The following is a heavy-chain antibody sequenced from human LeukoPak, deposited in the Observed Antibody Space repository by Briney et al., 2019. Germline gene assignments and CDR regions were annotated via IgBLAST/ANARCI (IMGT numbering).Heavy chain of an antibody. J-gene: IGHJ6*04. V-gene: IGHV3-30*03. CDR3: AHTHLTLWFGELLPKRGMDV. Sequence: QAGRSLRLSCAASGFTFSSYGMHWVRQAPGKGLEWVAVISYDGSNKYYADSVKGRFTISRDNSKNTLYLQMNSLRAEDTAVHYCAHTHLTLWFGELLPKRGMDVWGKGTTVTVSS. D-gene: IGHD3-10*01. CDR1: GFTFSSYG. CDR2: ISYDGSNK.